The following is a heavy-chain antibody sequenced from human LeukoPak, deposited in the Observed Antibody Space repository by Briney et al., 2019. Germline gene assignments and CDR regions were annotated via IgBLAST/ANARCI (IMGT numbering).Heavy chain of an antibody. CDR2: IYPGDSDT. CDR1: GYSFTSYW. Sequence: GESLKISCKGSGYSFTSYWIGWVRQMPGKGLEWMGIIYPGDSDTRYSPSFQGQVTISADKSISTAYLQWSSLKASDTAMYYCARHRNGGNSRGAFDIWGQGTMVTVSS. CDR3: ARHRNGGNSRGAFDI. J-gene: IGHJ3*02. V-gene: IGHV5-51*01. D-gene: IGHD4-23*01.